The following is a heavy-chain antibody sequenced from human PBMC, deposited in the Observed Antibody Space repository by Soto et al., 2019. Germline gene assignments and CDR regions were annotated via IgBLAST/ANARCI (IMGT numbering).Heavy chain of an antibody. Sequence: ASVKVSCKASGYTFTSYYMHWVRQAPGQGLEWMGIINPSGGSTSYAQKFQGRVTMTRDTSTSTVYMELSSLRSEDTAVYYCARTQDIVVVPAAKGAFDIWRQGTMVTVSS. D-gene: IGHD2-2*01. V-gene: IGHV1-46*01. J-gene: IGHJ3*02. CDR1: GYTFTSYY. CDR2: INPSGGST. CDR3: ARTQDIVVVPAAKGAFDI.